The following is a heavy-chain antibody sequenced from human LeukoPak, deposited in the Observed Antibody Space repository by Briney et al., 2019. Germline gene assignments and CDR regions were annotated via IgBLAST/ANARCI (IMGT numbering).Heavy chain of an antibody. CDR1: GFAFSDYY. CDR3: ARDESAYSSTWSPDY. Sequence: GGSLRLSCAASGFAFSDYYMSWIRQAPGKGLEWVSYISPSGSTIYYADSVKGRFTISRDSAKNSLYLQMNSLRAEDTAVYYCARDESAYSSTWSPDYWGQGTLVTVSS. V-gene: IGHV3-11*01. CDR2: ISPSGSTI. J-gene: IGHJ4*02. D-gene: IGHD6-6*01.